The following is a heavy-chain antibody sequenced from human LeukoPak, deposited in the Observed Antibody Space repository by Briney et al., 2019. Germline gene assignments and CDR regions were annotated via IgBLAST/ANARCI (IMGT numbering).Heavy chain of an antibody. Sequence: GGSLRLSCAASVVTFSIYSMNCVRQAPEKGLEWVSSISSSISYIYYADSVKGRFTISRDNAKNSLYLQMNSLRAEDTAVYYCARDSGIAVAAEWGQGTLVTVSS. CDR1: VVTFSIYS. J-gene: IGHJ4*02. V-gene: IGHV3-21*01. CDR2: ISSSISYI. CDR3: ARDSGIAVAAE. D-gene: IGHD6-19*01.